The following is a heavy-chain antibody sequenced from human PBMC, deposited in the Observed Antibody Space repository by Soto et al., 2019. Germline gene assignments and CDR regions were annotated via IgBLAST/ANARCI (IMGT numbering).Heavy chain of an antibody. CDR2: IYYSEST. Sequence: PSETLSLTCTVSGGSISSGGYYWSWIRQHPGKGLEWIGYIYYSESTYYNPSLKSRVTISVDTSKNQFSPKLSSVTAADTAVYYCARVRCSSTSCQFDYWGQGTLVTVSS. V-gene: IGHV4-31*03. D-gene: IGHD2-2*01. J-gene: IGHJ4*02. CDR1: GGSISSGGYY. CDR3: ARVRCSSTSCQFDY.